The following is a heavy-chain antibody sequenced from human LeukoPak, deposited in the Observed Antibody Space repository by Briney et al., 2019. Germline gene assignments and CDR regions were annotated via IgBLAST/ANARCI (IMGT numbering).Heavy chain of an antibody. CDR1: GGSISSRSYY. D-gene: IGHD3-3*01. J-gene: IGHJ6*03. V-gene: IGHV4-39*07. CDR3: AGFLEWSYYYMDV. Sequence: SETLSLTCTVSGGSISSRSYYWGWIRQPPGKGLEWIGSIYYTGSTYYNPSLKSRVTISVDTSKNQFSLKLSSVTAADTAVYYCAGFLEWSYYYMDVWGKGTTVTVSS. CDR2: IYYTGST.